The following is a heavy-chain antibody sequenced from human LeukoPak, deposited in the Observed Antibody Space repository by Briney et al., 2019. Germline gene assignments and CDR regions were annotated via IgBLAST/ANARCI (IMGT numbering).Heavy chain of an antibody. J-gene: IGHJ4*02. V-gene: IGHV3-30*04. CDR2: ISYDGSNK. CDR3: ARVWGSFAGLGRLDY. CDR1: GFTFSSYA. D-gene: IGHD2-15*01. Sequence: GWSLRLSCAASGFTFSSYAMHWVRQAPGKGLEWVAVISYDGSNKYYADSVKGRFTISRDNSKNTLYLQMNSLRAEDTAVYYCARVWGSFAGLGRLDYWGQGTLVTVSS.